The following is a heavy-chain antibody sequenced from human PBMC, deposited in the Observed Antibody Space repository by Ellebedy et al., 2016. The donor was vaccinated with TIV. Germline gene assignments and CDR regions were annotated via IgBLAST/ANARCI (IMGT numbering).Heavy chain of an antibody. CDR3: ASSAVKSVAGTFDY. J-gene: IGHJ4*02. D-gene: IGHD6-19*01. CDR1: GFTFSSYS. V-gene: IGHV3-21*01. CDR2: ISSSSSYI. Sequence: GESLKISCAASGFTFSSYSMNWVRQAPGKGLEWVSSISSSSSYIYYADSVKGRFTISRDNAKNSLYLQMNSLRAEDTAVYYCASSAVKSVAGTFDYWGQGTLVTVSS.